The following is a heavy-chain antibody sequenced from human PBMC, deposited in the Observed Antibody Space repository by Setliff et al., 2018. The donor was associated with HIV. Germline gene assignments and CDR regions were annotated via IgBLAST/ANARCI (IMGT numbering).Heavy chain of an antibody. CDR2: INHSGIT. CDR1: GGSFSGYY. CDR3: ARESPDGLDY. Sequence: SETLSLTCAVYGGSFSGYYWSWIRQPPGKGLEWIGEINHSGITNYTPSLESRVIISKDTSKNQFSLTLKSVTAADMAMYFCARESPDGLDYWGPGTLVTVSS. D-gene: IGHD2-8*01. J-gene: IGHJ4*02. V-gene: IGHV4-34*01.